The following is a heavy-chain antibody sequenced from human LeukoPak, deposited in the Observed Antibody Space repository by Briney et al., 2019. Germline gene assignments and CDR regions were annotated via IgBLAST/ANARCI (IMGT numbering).Heavy chain of an antibody. D-gene: IGHD3-3*01. J-gene: IGHJ6*02. CDR1: GGSFSGYY. CDR3: ARGRPSNYDFWSGYYRGTTRYYYYGMDV. Sequence: PSETLSLTCAVYGGSFSGYYWSWIRQPPGKGLEWIGEINHSGSTNYNPSLKSRVTISVDTSKNQFSLKLSSVTAADTAVYYCARGRPSNYDFWSGYYRGTTRYYYYGMDVWGQGTTVTVSS. V-gene: IGHV4-34*01. CDR2: INHSGST.